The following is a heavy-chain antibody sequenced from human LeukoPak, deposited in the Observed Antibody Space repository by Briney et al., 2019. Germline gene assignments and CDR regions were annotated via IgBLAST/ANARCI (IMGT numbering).Heavy chain of an antibody. V-gene: IGHV3-11*04. J-gene: IGHJ4*02. CDR3: ARDWSEGGLFDS. Sequence: GGSLRLSCAASGFTFSDYYMSWIRQAPGKGLEWGSYITSSGSTIYYADSVKGRFTISRDNAKNSLYLQMNSLRAEDTAVYYCARDWSEGGLFDSWGQGTLVTVSS. CDR2: ITSSGSTI. CDR1: GFTFSDYY. D-gene: IGHD1-26*01.